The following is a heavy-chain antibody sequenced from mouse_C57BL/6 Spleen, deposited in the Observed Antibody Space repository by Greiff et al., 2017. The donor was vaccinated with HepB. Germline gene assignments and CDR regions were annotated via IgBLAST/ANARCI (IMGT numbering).Heavy chain of an antibody. J-gene: IGHJ4*01. CDR2: ISYDGSN. D-gene: IGHD2-4*01. Sequence: EVQLVESGPGLVKPSQSLSLTCSVTGYSITSGYYWNWIRQFPGNKLEWMGYISYDGSNNYNPSLKNRISITRDTSKNQFFLKLNSVTTEDTATYYCARDRAYDYDRAMDYWGQGTSVTVSS. CDR3: ARDRAYDYDRAMDY. V-gene: IGHV3-6*01. CDR1: GYSITSGYY.